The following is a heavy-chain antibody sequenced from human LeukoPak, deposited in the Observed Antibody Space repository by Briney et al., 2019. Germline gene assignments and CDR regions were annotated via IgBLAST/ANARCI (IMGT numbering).Heavy chain of an antibody. CDR2: IIPIFGTA. J-gene: IGHJ4*02. V-gene: IGHV1-69*13. Sequence: GASVKVSCKASGGTFSSYAISWVRQAPGQGLEWMGGIIPIFGTANYAQKFQGRVTITADESTSTAYMELSSLRSEDTAVYYCARDLEAAAGTNYWGQGTLVTVSS. D-gene: IGHD6-13*01. CDR3: ARDLEAAAGTNY. CDR1: GGTFSSYA.